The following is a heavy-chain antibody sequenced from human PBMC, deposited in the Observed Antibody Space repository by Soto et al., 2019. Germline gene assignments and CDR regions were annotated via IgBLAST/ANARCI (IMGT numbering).Heavy chain of an antibody. CDR1: GFTFSSYA. J-gene: IGHJ4*02. D-gene: IGHD2-15*01. V-gene: IGHV3-30-3*01. CDR3: AREYCSGGSCYSAFDY. Sequence: GSLRLSCAASGFTFSSYAMHWVRQAPGKGLEWVAVISYDGSNKYYADSVKGRFTISRDNSKNTLYLQMNSLRAEDTAVYYCAREYCSGGSCYSAFDYWGQGTLVTVSS. CDR2: ISYDGSNK.